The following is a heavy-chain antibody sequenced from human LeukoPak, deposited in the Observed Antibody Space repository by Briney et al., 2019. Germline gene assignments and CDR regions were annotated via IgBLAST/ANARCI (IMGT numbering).Heavy chain of an antibody. Sequence: GESLKISCKGSGYCITSYWIGWVRQMPGKGLEWMGLIYPGDSDTRYSTSFQGQVTISADKSISTAYLQWSSLKASDTALYYCARRGNWNYDGDYWGQGTLVTVSS. D-gene: IGHD1-7*01. V-gene: IGHV5-51*01. J-gene: IGHJ4*02. CDR3: ARRGNWNYDGDY. CDR1: GYCITSYW. CDR2: IYPGDSDT.